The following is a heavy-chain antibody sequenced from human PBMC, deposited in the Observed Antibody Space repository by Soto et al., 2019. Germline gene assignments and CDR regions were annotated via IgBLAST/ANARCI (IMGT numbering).Heavy chain of an antibody. J-gene: IGHJ6*02. CDR1: GFTFSSYA. V-gene: IGHV3-23*01. CDR2: ISGSGGST. CDR3: AKGGIIQTYHYYYGMDV. D-gene: IGHD3-16*01. Sequence: EVQLLESGGGLVQPGGSLRLSCAASGFTFSSYAMSWVRQAPGKGLEWVSAISGSGGSTYYADSVKGRFTISRDNSKNTLYLQINSLRAENTAVYYCAKGGIIQTYHYYYGMDVWGQGTTVTVSS.